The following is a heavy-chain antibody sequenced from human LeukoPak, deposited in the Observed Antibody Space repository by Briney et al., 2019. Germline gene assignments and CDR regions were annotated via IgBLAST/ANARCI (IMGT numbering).Heavy chain of an antibody. CDR1: GFTFSSFA. CDR2: ISGSGGST. J-gene: IGHJ4*02. CDR3: AKGTTTSYYYDSSGYYDY. V-gene: IGHV3-23*01. D-gene: IGHD3-22*01. Sequence: PGGSLRLSCAASGFTFSSFAMSWVRQAPGKGLEWVSAISGSGGSTYYADSVKGRFTISRDNSKNTLYLQMNSLRGEDTAVYYCAKGTTTSYYYDSSGYYDYWGQGTLVTVSS.